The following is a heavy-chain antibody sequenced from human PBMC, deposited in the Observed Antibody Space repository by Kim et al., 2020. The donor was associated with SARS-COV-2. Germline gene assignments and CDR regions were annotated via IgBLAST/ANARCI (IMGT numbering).Heavy chain of an antibody. D-gene: IGHD4-17*01. Sequence: GGSLRLSCAASGFIFRNYGMHWVRQAPGKGLEWVAVIWYDGSIKYYADSVKGRFTISRDNSKNTLYLQMNSLRAKDTAVYYCAKAPADGDYYYWGQGTLVTVSS. CDR3: AKAPADGDYYY. J-gene: IGHJ4*02. CDR1: GFIFRNYG. CDR2: IWYDGSIK. V-gene: IGHV3-33*06.